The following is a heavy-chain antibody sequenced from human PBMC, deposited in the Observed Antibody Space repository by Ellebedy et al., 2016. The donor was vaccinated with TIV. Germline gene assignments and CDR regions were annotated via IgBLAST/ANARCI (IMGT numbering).Heavy chain of an antibody. CDR2: IKPDGSEK. CDR3: ATDGSYGDYLSPTHAFVI. Sequence: GGSLRLSCAASRFAFSSYWMSWVRQAPGKGLDWVANIKPDGSEKYYADSGTGRFTISRDNAKNSLYLQMNNLRAEDTAVYYCATDGSYGDYLSPTHAFVIWGQGTMVTVSS. J-gene: IGHJ3*02. CDR1: RFAFSSYW. D-gene: IGHD4-17*01. V-gene: IGHV3-7*01.